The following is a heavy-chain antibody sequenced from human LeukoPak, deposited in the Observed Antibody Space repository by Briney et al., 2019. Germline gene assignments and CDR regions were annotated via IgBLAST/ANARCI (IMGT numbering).Heavy chain of an antibody. CDR3: ARDSTLSNY. D-gene: IGHD3-16*01. Sequence: GGSLRLSCAASGLTFSSYWMTWVRQAPGKGLEWVATIKYDGSETYYVDSVRGRFSISRDNAKNSLYLQMNSLRAEDTAVYYRARDSTLSNYWGQGTLVTVSS. CDR1: GLTFSSYW. J-gene: IGHJ4*02. CDR2: IKYDGSET. V-gene: IGHV3-7*04.